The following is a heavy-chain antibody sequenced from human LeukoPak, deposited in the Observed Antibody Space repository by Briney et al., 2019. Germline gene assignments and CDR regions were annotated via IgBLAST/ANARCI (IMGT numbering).Heavy chain of an antibody. CDR3: ARAYIFRRIAGANDY. CDR2: IKQDGSEK. Sequence: PGGSLRLSCAASGFTFSSYWMSWVRQAPGKGLEWVANIKQDGSEKYYVDSVKGRFTISRDNAKNSLYLQMNSLRAEDTAVYYCARAYIFRRIAGANDYWGQGTLVTVSS. V-gene: IGHV3-7*01. J-gene: IGHJ4*02. CDR1: GFTFSSYW. D-gene: IGHD6-13*01.